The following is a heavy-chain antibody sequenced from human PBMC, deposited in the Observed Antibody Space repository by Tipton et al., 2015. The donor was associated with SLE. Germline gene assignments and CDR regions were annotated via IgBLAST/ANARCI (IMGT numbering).Heavy chain of an antibody. CDR1: RGSFSGSY. D-gene: IGHD1-14*01. J-gene: IGHJ4*02. CDR3: ARQGTTRSPFDY. CDR2: IYYSGGT. Sequence: TLSLTCAVYRGSFSGSYWGWIRQPPGKGLEWIGTIYYSGGTSYNPSLKSRVTISVDTSKNQFSLKLNSVTAGDTAVYYCARQGTTRSPFDYWGQGTLVTVSS. V-gene: IGHV4-34*01.